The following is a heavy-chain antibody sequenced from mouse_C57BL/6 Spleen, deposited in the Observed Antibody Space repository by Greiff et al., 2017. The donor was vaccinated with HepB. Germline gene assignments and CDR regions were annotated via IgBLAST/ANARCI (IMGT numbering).Heavy chain of an antibody. J-gene: IGHJ4*01. CDR1: GFSFTSYG. CDR2: IWSGGST. Sequence: QVQLKQSGPGLVQPSQSLSITCTVSGFSFTSYGVHWVRQSPGKGLEWLGVIWSGGSTDYNAAFISRLSISKDNSKSQVFFKMNRLQADDTAIYYCARNTEGGGNRLYYYAMDYWGQGTSVTVSS. V-gene: IGHV2-2*01. D-gene: IGHD2-1*01. CDR3: ARNTEGGGNRLYYYAMDY.